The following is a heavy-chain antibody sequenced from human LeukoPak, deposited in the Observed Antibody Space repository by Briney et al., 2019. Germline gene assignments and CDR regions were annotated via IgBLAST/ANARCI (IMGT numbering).Heavy chain of an antibody. CDR1: GASISSGDYY. Sequence: SETLSLTCTVSGASISSGDYYWSWIRQPPGKGLEWIGYIYYSGSTYYNPYLKSRLTISVDTSKNQFSLKLTSVTAADTAVYYCARWAIFGVAWGQGTLVTVSS. J-gene: IGHJ5*02. CDR2: IYYSGST. D-gene: IGHD3-3*01. CDR3: ARWAIFGVA. V-gene: IGHV4-30-4*08.